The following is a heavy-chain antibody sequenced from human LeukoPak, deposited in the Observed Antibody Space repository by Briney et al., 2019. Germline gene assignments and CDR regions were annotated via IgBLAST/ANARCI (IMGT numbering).Heavy chain of an antibody. CDR2: INPNSGGT. V-gene: IGHV1-2*02. J-gene: IGHJ5*02. CDR1: GYTFTGYY. CDR3: ARGNRRLFDP. D-gene: IGHD1-14*01. Sequence: ASVNVSCKASGYTFTGYYMHWVQQAPGQGLEGMGWINPNSGGTNYAQNFQCRVTMTRDTSISTAYMELSRLRSDDTAVYYCARGNRRLFDPWGQGTLVTVSS.